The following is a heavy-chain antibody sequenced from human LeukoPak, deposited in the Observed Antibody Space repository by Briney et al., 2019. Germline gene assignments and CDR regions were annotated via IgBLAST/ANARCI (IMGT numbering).Heavy chain of an antibody. CDR1: GGSISSSSYY. J-gene: IGHJ4*02. CDR3: ASGRPGWFGELLRY. D-gene: IGHD3-10*01. CDR2: IYYSGST. V-gene: IGHV4-39*07. Sequence: PSETLSLTCTVSGGSISSSSYYWGWIRQPPGKGLEWIGSIYYSGSTYYNPSLKSRVTISVDTSKNQFSLKLSSVTAADTAVYYCASGRPGWFGELLRYWGQGTLVTVSS.